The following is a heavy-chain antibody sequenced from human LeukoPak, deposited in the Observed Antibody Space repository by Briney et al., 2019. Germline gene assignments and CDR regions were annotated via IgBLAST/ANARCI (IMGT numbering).Heavy chain of an antibody. J-gene: IGHJ4*02. D-gene: IGHD6-19*01. CDR2: IHYSGST. Sequence: KSSETLSLTCTASGGSISSYYWSWIRQPPGKGLEWIGYIHYSGSTNYNPSLKSRVSVSVDTSKNQFSLKLSSVTATDTAVYSCARGGVVARIFDFWGPGSLVTVSS. CDR1: GGSISSYY. CDR3: ARGGVVARIFDF. V-gene: IGHV4-59*01.